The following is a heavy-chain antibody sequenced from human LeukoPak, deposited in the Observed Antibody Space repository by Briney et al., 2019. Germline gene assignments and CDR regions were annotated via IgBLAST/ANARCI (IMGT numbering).Heavy chain of an antibody. V-gene: IGHV3-15*01. J-gene: IGHJ4*02. CDR2: IKDKEDGETR. CDR1: GFTFKNAW. D-gene: IGHD5-24*01. CDR3: STDGVGYIEFGH. Sequence: GESLTLSCGASGFTFKNAWMNCVRQAPGRGREWVGRIKDKEDGETRDYAASVQGRFIISRHDSKNTVYLQMNRLRIEDTGIYYCSTDGVGYIEFGHWGQGILVSVSA.